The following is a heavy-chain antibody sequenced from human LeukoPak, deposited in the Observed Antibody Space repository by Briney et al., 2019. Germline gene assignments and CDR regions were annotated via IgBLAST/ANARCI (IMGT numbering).Heavy chain of an antibody. CDR1: GFTFSSYA. D-gene: IGHD3-3*01. J-gene: IGHJ4*02. CDR3: ANRYEY. CDR2: ISYDGSNK. V-gene: IGHV3-30*04. Sequence: QPGGSLRLSCAASGFTFSSYAMHWVRQAPGKGLEWVAVISYDGSNKYYADSVKGRFTISRDNSKNTLYLQMNSLRAEDTAVYYCANRYEYWGQGTLVTVSS.